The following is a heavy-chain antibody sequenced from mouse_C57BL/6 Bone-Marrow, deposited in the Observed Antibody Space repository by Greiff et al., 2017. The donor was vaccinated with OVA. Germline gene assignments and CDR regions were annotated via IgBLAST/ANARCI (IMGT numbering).Heavy chain of an antibody. CDR3: TPITAVVATDYAMDY. CDR2: IDPEDGDT. CDR1: GFNIKDYY. Sequence: EVQLQQSGAELVRPGASVKLSCTASGFNIKDYYMHWVKQRPEQGLAWIGRIDPEDGDTEYAPKFQGKATMTADTSSNTAYLQLSSLTSEDTAVYYCTPITAVVATDYAMDYWGQGTSVTVSS. J-gene: IGHJ4*01. D-gene: IGHD1-1*01. V-gene: IGHV14-1*01.